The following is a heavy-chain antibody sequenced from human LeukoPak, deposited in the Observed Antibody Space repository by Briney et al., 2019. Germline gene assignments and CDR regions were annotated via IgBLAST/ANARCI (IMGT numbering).Heavy chain of an antibody. D-gene: IGHD3-10*01. J-gene: IGHJ6*04. CDR1: GGSFSGYY. CDR3: ARSKYYYGSGSYLSPEPLYYYYGMDV. Sequence: SDTLSLTCAVYGGSFSGYYWSWIRQPPGKGLEWIGEINHSGSTNYNPSLKSRVTISVDTSKNQFSLKLSSVTAADTAVYYCARSKYYYGSGSYLSPEPLYYYYGMDVWGKGTTVTVSS. CDR2: INHSGST. V-gene: IGHV4-34*01.